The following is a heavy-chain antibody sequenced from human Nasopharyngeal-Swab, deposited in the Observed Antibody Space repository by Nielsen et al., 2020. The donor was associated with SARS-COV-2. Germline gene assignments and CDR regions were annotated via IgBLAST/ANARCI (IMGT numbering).Heavy chain of an antibody. CDR2: FDPEGGET. CDR1: GYTLTELS. V-gene: IGHV1-24*01. J-gene: IGHJ4*02. D-gene: IGHD1-26*01. Sequence: ASVKVSCKVSGYTLTELSMHWVRQAPGKGLEWMGGFDPEGGETIYAQKFQGRVTMTEDTSTDTAYMELSSLRSEDTAVYYCATFGWELRPFDYWGQGTLVTVSS. CDR3: ATFGWELRPFDY.